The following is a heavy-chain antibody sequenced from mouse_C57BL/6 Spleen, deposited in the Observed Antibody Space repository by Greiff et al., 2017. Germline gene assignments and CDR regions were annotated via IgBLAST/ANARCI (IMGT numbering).Heavy chain of an antibody. CDR1: GFTFSSYA. Sequence: EVQLVESGGGLVKPGGSLKLSCAASGFTFSSYAMSWVRQTPEKRLEWVATISDGGSYTYYPDNVKGRFTISRDNAKNNLYLQMSHLKSEDTAVYYCAREGPIDYGSSFYAMDYWGQGTSVTVSS. J-gene: IGHJ4*01. V-gene: IGHV5-4*01. CDR2: ISDGGSYT. CDR3: AREGPIDYGSSFYAMDY. D-gene: IGHD1-1*01.